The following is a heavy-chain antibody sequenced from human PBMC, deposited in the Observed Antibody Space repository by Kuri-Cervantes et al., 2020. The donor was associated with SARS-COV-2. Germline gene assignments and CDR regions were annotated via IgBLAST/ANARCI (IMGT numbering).Heavy chain of an antibody. CDR3: ARGPYYDFWSGFDYYYYMDV. Sequence: ASVKVSCKVSGYTLTELSMHWVRQAPGKGLEWMGGFDPEDGETIYAQKFQGRATMTEDTSTDTAYMELSSLRSEDTAVYYCARGPYYDFWSGFDYYYYMDVWGKGTTVTVSS. J-gene: IGHJ6*03. V-gene: IGHV1-24*01. CDR1: GYTLTELS. D-gene: IGHD3-3*01. CDR2: FDPEDGET.